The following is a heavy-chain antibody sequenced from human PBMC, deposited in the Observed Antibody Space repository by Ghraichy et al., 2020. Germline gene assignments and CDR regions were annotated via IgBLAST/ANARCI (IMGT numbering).Heavy chain of an antibody. V-gene: IGHV3-48*02. D-gene: IGHD4-23*01. CDR2: ITSSSRTI. CDR3: VRASRVVRFYYYDGMDV. Sequence: LSLTCVGSGFTFSSYSMNWVRQSPGKGLEWVSYITSSSRTISYADSVKGRFTISRDNAQNSLYLQMNSLRDEDTGVYYCVRASRVVRFYYYDGMDVWGQGTTVTVSS. J-gene: IGHJ6*02. CDR1: GFTFSSYS.